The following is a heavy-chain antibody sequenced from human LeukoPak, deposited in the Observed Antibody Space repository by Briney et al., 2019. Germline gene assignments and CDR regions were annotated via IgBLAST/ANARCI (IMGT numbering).Heavy chain of an antibody. CDR2: IKQDGSEK. V-gene: IGHV3-7*01. CDR1: GITFSSHW. Sequence: PGGSLRLSCTASGITFSSHWLSWVRQAAGKGLEWVANIKQDGSEKYYVDSVKGRFTISRDNDKNSLYLQMNSLRAEDTAVYYCARGGKMFEGVPRFDPWGQGTLVTVSS. J-gene: IGHJ5*02. CDR3: ARGGKMFEGVPRFDP. D-gene: IGHD3-10*02.